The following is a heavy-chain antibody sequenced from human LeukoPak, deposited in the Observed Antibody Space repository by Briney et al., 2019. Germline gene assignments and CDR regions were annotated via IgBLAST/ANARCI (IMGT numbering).Heavy chain of an antibody. CDR1: GFTLSSYA. V-gene: IGHV3-23*01. Sequence: PGGSLRLSGAAPGFTLSSYAMSGVRKAPGKGLEGVSAIRGSGGSTYYADSVKGRFTISRDNSKNTVYLQMNSLRVEDTAVYFCARDPGAFPYFFDYWGQGTLVTVSS. J-gene: IGHJ4*02. CDR3: ARDPGAFPYFFDY. D-gene: IGHD4/OR15-4a*01. CDR2: IRGSGGST.